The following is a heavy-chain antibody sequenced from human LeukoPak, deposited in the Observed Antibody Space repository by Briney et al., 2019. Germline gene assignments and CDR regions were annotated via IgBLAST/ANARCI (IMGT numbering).Heavy chain of an antibody. V-gene: IGHV1-69*04. Sequence: ASVKVSCKASGGTFSSYAISWVRQAPGQGLEWMGRIIPILGIANFAQKFQGRVTITADKSTSTAYMELSSLRSEDTAVYYCASSGLDYDILTGSQYYYGMDVWGQGTTVTVSS. CDR1: GGTFSSYA. CDR3: ASSGLDYDILTGSQYYYGMDV. D-gene: IGHD3-9*01. CDR2: IIPILGIA. J-gene: IGHJ6*02.